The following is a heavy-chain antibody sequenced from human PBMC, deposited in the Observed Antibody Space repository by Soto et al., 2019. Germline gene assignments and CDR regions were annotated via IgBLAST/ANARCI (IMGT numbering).Heavy chain of an antibody. Sequence: ASVKVSCKASGYTFTSYGISWVRQAPGQGLEWMGWISAYNGNTNYAQKLQGRVTMTTDTSTSTAYMELRSLRSDDTAAYYCARDYDDGINYYYYGMDVWGQGTTVTVSS. D-gene: IGHD1-20*01. CDR3: ARDYDDGINYYYYGMDV. CDR2: ISAYNGNT. J-gene: IGHJ6*02. CDR1: GYTFTSYG. V-gene: IGHV1-18*01.